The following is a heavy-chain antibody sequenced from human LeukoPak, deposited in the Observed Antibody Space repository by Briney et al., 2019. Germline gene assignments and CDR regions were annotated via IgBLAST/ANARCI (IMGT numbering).Heavy chain of an antibody. Sequence: PSETLSLTCTVSGGSISSYYWSWIRQPPGKGLEWIGYIYYSGSTYYNPSLKSRVTISVDTSKNQFSLKLSSVTAADTAVYYCARDQEAWFGGEVASLDYWGQGTLVTVSS. CDR1: GGSISSYY. V-gene: IGHV4-59*12. D-gene: IGHD3-10*01. J-gene: IGHJ4*02. CDR2: IYYSGST. CDR3: ARDQEAWFGGEVASLDY.